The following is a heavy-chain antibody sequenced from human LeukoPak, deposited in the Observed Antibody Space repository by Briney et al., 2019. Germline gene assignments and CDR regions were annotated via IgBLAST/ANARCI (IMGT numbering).Heavy chain of an antibody. CDR3: ARGYYDSGTYSGYFQH. CDR2: IYYSGST. J-gene: IGHJ1*01. CDR1: GGSINDYY. D-gene: IGHD3-10*01. Sequence: SETLSLTCTVSGGSINDYYWNWIRQPPGKGLEWTGYIYYSGSTNYNPSLKSRVTISVDTSKTRFSLRLSSVTAADTAVYYCARGYYDSGTYSGYFQHWGQGTLVTVSS. V-gene: IGHV4-59*01.